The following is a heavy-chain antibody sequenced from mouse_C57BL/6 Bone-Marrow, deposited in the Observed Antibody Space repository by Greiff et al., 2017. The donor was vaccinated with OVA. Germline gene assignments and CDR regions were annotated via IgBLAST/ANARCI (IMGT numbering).Heavy chain of an antibody. CDR2: IDPENGDT. Sequence: VQLKESGAELVRPGASVKLSCTASGFNIKDDYMHWVKQRPEQGLEWIGWIDPENGDTEYASKFQGKATITADTSSNTAYLQLSSLTSEDTAVYYCTTGGYDYDGFAYWGQGTLVTVSA. CDR1: GFNIKDDY. CDR3: TTGGYDYDGFAY. D-gene: IGHD2-4*01. V-gene: IGHV14-4*01. J-gene: IGHJ3*01.